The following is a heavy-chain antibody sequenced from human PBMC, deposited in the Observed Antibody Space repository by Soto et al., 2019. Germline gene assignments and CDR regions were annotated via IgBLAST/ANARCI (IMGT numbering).Heavy chain of an antibody. V-gene: IGHV3-72*01. D-gene: IGHD1-26*01. J-gene: IGHJ4*02. CDR3: AIGSRGY. CDR1: GFTFSDHY. Sequence: GGSLRLSCAASGFTFSDHYMDWVRQAPGKGLEWVGRSRNKANSYTTEYAASVKGRFTISRDDSKNSLYLQMNSLKTEDTAVSYCAIGSRGYWGQGTLVTVSS. CDR2: SRNKANSYTT.